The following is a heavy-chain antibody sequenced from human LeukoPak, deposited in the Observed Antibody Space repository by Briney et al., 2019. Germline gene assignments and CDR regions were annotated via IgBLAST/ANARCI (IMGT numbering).Heavy chain of an antibody. CDR2: IYSGGST. CDR1: GFAVSSNY. V-gene: IGHV3-53*01. Sequence: GGSLRLSCAASGFAVSSNYMNWVRQAPGKGLEWVSVIYSGGSTYYADSVKGRFTISRDNSKNTLYLQMNSLRAEDTAVYYCARDSPSGELDYWGQGTLVTVSS. J-gene: IGHJ4*02. CDR3: ARDSPSGELDY. D-gene: IGHD3-10*01.